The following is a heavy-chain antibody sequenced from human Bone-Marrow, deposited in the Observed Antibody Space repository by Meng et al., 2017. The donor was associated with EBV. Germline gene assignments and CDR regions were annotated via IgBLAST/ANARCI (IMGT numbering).Heavy chain of an antibody. Sequence: GAGPGLEQPSRTFSLTFGLAGGSVSSGDYHCNWRRPPPGKVLEWVGSIFYSGSTNYNPSLKSRVSIALNASENQFSLQLSSVTAADSAVYYCARHGNWNGMAFDFWGQGTLVTVSS. D-gene: IGHD1-1*01. CDR2: IFYSGST. J-gene: IGHJ4*02. V-gene: IGHV4-61*08. CDR1: GGSVSSGDYH. CDR3: ARHGNWNGMAFDF.